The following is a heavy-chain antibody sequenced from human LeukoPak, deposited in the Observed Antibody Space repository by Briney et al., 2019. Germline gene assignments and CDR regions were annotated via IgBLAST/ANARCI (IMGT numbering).Heavy chain of an antibody. V-gene: IGHV4-4*02. Sequence: SGTLSLTCAVPGGSISSSNWWSWVRQPPGKGLEWIGEIYHSGSTNYNPSLKSRVTISVDKSKNQFSLKLSSVTAADTAVYYCARTTEAHSWRTRYYDYYMDVWGKGTTVTVSS. CDR2: IYHSGST. D-gene: IGHD6-13*01. J-gene: IGHJ6*03. CDR1: GGSISSSNW. CDR3: ARTTEAHSWRTRYYDYYMDV.